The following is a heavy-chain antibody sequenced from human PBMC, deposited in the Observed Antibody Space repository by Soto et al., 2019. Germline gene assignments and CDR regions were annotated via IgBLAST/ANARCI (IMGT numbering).Heavy chain of an antibody. D-gene: IGHD3-22*01. J-gene: IGHJ3*02. CDR2: TYYRSKWYN. CDR3: ARDYYDSRDDAFDI. Sequence: SQTLSLTCAISGDSVSSNSAAWNWIRRSPSRGLEWLGRTYYRSKWYNDYAVSVKSRITINPDTSKNQFSLQLNSVTPEDTAVYYCARDYYDSRDDAFDIWGQGTMVTVSS. V-gene: IGHV6-1*01. CDR1: GDSVSSNSAA.